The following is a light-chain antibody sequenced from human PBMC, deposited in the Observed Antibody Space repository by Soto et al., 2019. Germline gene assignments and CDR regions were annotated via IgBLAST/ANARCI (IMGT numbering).Light chain of an antibody. J-gene: IGLJ1*01. CDR3: LLYYGGVNYV. Sequence: QAVVTQEPSLTVSPGGTVTLTCASSTGAVTSGYYPNWFQQKPGQAPRALIYSISNKHSWTPARFSGSLLGGKAALTLSGVQPEDEAEYYCLLYYGGVNYVFGTGTKLTVL. CDR1: TGAVTSGYY. V-gene: IGLV7-43*01. CDR2: SIS.